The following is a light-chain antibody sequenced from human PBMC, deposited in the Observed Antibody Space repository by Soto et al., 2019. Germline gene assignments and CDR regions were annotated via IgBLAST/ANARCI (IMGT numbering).Light chain of an antibody. CDR3: SSFTSSSTRV. CDR1: SSAVGAYDY. J-gene: IGLJ1*01. CDR2: DVS. V-gene: IGLV2-14*01. Sequence: QSVLTQPASVSGSPGQSITISCTGTSSAVGAYDYVSWYQQHPGKAPQLVIYDVSNRPSGVSNRFSGSKSGNTASLTISGLQAEDEADYYCSSFTSSSTRVFGTGTKLTVL.